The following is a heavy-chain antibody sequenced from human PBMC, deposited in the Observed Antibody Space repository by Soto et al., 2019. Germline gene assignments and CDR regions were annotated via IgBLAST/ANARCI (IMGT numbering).Heavy chain of an antibody. CDR1: GFTVNSNY. CDR2: IYSDGST. CDR3: ATLTKYDILTGFYPC. D-gene: IGHD3-9*01. V-gene: IGHV3-66*01. Sequence: EVQLVESGGGLVQPGGSLRLSCAASGFTVNSNYMSWVRQAPGKGLEWVSVIYSDGSTYYADSVKGRFILSRDNSNNALYFPMNSLRAEDTAVYYCATLTKYDILTGFYPCWGQGTLVTVSS. J-gene: IGHJ4*02.